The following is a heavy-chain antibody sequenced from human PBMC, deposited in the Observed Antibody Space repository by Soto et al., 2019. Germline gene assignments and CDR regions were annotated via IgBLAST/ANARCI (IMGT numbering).Heavy chain of an antibody. Sequence: QVQLVQSGAEVKKPGSSVKVSCKASGGTFSSYTISWVRQAPGQGLEWMGRIIPILGIANYAQKFQGRVTITADKSTSTAYMELSRLRSEDTAVYYCARGSLITADFDYWGQGTLVTVSS. CDR3: ARGSLITADFDY. CDR1: GGTFSSYT. V-gene: IGHV1-69*02. CDR2: IIPILGIA. J-gene: IGHJ4*02. D-gene: IGHD3-22*01.